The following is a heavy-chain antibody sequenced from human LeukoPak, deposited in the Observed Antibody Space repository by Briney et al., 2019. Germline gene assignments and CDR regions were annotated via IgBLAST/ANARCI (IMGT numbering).Heavy chain of an antibody. CDR3: ARDAYDDASES. Sequence: GGSPRLSCAASGFTFSDYWMTWVRQAPGKGLEWVANLRPDGRDKYYADSVKGRFTISRDNAKNSLYLQMNGLRADDTAIYYCARDAYDDASESWGQGTLVTVS. CDR2: LRPDGRDK. V-gene: IGHV3-7*01. D-gene: IGHD3-3*01. J-gene: IGHJ5*02. CDR1: GFTFSDYW.